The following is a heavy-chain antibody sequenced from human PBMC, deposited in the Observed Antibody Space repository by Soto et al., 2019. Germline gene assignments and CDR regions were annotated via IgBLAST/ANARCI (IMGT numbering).Heavy chain of an antibody. J-gene: IGHJ4*02. Sequence: SLKGRFTISRDNVQNSMYLQMNGLRGDDTAVYYCVRGRVVGPTGILDYWGQGTLVIVSS. CDR3: VRGRVVGPTGILDY. V-gene: IGHV3-48*01. D-gene: IGHD1-26*01.